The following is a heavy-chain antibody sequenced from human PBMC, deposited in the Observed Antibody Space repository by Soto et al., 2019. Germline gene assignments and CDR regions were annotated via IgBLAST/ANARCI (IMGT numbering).Heavy chain of an antibody. D-gene: IGHD3-22*01. Sequence: GGSLRLSCAASGFTFSSYTMNWVRQTPGKGLEWVSGVSGRGADKFYVDSVKGRFTISRDNSINLLFLQVNDLRAEDTAVYFCAVTRLYDNSDYHRDGFNFWGQGTMVTVSS. V-gene: IGHV3-23*01. CDR3: AVTRLYDNSDYHRDGFNF. CDR1: GFTFSSYT. CDR2: VSGRGADK. J-gene: IGHJ3*01.